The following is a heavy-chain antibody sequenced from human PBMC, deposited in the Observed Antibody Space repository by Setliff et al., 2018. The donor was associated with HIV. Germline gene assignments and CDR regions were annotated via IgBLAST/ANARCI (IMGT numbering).Heavy chain of an antibody. D-gene: IGHD3-9*01. V-gene: IGHV3-23*01. CDR1: GFPFSNYV. J-gene: IGHJ4*02. CDR3: AKTSNTGYLFCSDY. Sequence: PGGSLRLSCAASGFPFSNYVINWVRQAPGKGLEWISGLSGSGVNSYYADSVKGRFTISRDNSKYTVYLQMTSLRAEDTAVYYCAKTSNTGYLFCSDYWGQGTLVTVSS. CDR2: LSGSGVNS.